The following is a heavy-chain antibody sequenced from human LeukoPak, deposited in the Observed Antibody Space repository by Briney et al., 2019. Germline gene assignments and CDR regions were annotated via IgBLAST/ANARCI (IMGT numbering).Heavy chain of an antibody. CDR3: ARHPAYYSNYNFDY. V-gene: IGHV4-39*01. CDR2: IYYSGSA. CDR1: GGSISSSSYY. D-gene: IGHD4-11*01. Sequence: SETLSLTCTVSGGSISSSSYYWGWIRQPPGKGLEWIGSIYYSGSAYYNPSLKSRVAISVDTSKNLFSLKLSSVTAADTAVYYCARHPAYYSNYNFDYWGQGTLVTVSS. J-gene: IGHJ4*02.